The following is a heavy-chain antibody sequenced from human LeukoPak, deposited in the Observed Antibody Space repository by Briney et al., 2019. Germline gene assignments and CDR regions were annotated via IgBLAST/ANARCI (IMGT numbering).Heavy chain of an antibody. Sequence: PGGSLRLSCAAPGITFSNYNMNWVRQAPGKGLEWISSITSSSSYTFYADSVKGRFTISRDNAKNSLYLQMNSLRVDDTAVYYCARWRGAQPEFESWGQGTLVTVSS. CDR2: ITSSSSYT. V-gene: IGHV3-21*01. CDR1: GITFSNYN. J-gene: IGHJ4*02. D-gene: IGHD1-1*01. CDR3: ARWRGAQPEFES.